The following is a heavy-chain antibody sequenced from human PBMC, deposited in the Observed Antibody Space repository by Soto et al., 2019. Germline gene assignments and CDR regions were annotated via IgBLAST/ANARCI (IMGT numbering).Heavy chain of an antibody. V-gene: IGHV4-34*01. CDR3: ARRPNYYDSSGYRRHYYYYGMDV. CDR2: INHSGST. Sequence: SETLSLTCAVYGGSFSGYYWSGIRQHPGKGLEWIGEINHSGSTNYNPSLKSRVTISVDTSKNQFSLKLSSVTAADKAVYYCARRPNYYDSSGYRRHYYYYGMDVWGQGTTVTVSS. D-gene: IGHD3-22*01. J-gene: IGHJ6*02. CDR1: GGSFSGYY.